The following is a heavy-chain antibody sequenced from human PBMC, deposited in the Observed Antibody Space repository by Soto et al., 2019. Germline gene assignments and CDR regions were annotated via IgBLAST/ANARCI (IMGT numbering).Heavy chain of an antibody. V-gene: IGHV1-46*01. CDR3: ARGLITAAGTPLRY. CDR1: GYTFINYY. D-gene: IGHD6-13*01. CDR2: INPSGGST. J-gene: IGHJ4*02. Sequence: GASVKVSCKASGYTFINYYMHWVRQAPGQGLEWMGIINPSGGSTTYAQKFWGRVTMTRDTSTNTVYLELSSLRSEDTAVHYCARGLITAAGTPLRYWGQGTLVTVSS.